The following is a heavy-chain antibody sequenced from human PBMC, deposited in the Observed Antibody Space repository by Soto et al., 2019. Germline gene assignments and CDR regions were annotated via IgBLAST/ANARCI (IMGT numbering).Heavy chain of an antibody. CDR1: GFTFSSYA. Sequence: PGGSLRLSCAASGFTFSSYAMSWVRQAPGKGLEWVSAISGSGGSTYYADSVKGRFTISRDNSKNTLYLQMNSLRAEDTAVYYCAKPPHYDSSGYYDYWGQGILVTVSS. CDR3: AKPPHYDSSGYYDY. J-gene: IGHJ4*02. D-gene: IGHD3-22*01. V-gene: IGHV3-23*01. CDR2: ISGSGGST.